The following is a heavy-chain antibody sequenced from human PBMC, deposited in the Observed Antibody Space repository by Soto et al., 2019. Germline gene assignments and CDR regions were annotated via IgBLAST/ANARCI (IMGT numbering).Heavy chain of an antibody. V-gene: IGHV4-59*01. Sequence: SETLSLTCTVSGSSISSYYWSWIRQPPGKGLEWIGYIYYSGSTNYNPSLKSRVTISVDTSKNQFSLKLSSVTAADTAVYYCARSAAAGTVGFDYWGQGTLVTVSS. D-gene: IGHD6-13*01. CDR2: IYYSGST. CDR1: GSSISSYY. CDR3: ARSAAAGTVGFDY. J-gene: IGHJ4*02.